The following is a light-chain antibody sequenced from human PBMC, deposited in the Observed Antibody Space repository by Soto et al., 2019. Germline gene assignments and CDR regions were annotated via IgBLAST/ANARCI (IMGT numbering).Light chain of an antibody. V-gene: IGKV1-12*01. J-gene: IGKJ3*01. Sequence: IQLTQSPSSLSASLGDRVTMXXRASQGVGGWLAWYQQKPGKAPNIXIYATSSLQSGVPSRFSGSGSGTDFTLSISSLQPEDFATYYCQQTHSLPLTFGPGTKVDIK. CDR3: QQTHSLPLT. CDR2: ATS. CDR1: QGVGGW.